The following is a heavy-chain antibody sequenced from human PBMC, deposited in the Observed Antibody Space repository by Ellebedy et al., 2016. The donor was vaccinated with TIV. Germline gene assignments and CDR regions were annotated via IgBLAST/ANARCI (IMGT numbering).Heavy chain of an antibody. CDR3: AKDRSVAGSGMMIDY. Sequence: GESLKISXAASGFTFSSYSMNWVRQAPGKGLEWVSYISSSSSTIYYADSVKGRFALSRDNSKNTLYLQMNNLRAEDTAVYYCAKDRSVAGSGMMIDYWGQGTLVTVSS. CDR1: GFTFSSYS. CDR2: ISSSSSTI. J-gene: IGHJ4*02. V-gene: IGHV3-48*01. D-gene: IGHD6-19*01.